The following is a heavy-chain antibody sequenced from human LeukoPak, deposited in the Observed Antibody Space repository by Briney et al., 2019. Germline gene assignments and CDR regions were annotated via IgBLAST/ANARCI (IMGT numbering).Heavy chain of an antibody. CDR3: ARYGSGTSYITNYFDY. Sequence: GGSLRLSCAASGFTFSSYSMNWVRQAPGKGLEWVSYISSDGRTIYYADSVKGRFTISRDNAKNSLYLQMKSLRDEDTAVYYCARYGSGTSYITNYFDYWGQGTLVTVSS. CDR1: GFTFSSYS. D-gene: IGHD3-10*01. V-gene: IGHV3-48*02. CDR2: ISSDGRTI. J-gene: IGHJ4*02.